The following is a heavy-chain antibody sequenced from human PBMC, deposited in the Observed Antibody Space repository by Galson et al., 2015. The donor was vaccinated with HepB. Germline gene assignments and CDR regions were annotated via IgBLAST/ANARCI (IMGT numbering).Heavy chain of an antibody. Sequence: SLRLSCAASGFTFSSYSMNWVRQAPGKGLEWVSSISSSSSYIYYADSVKGRFTISRDNAKNSLYLQMNSLRAEDTAVYYCARVRKGHCSGGSCYYGLSAFDIWGQGTMVTVSS. V-gene: IGHV3-21*01. CDR2: ISSSSSYI. D-gene: IGHD2-15*01. CDR1: GFTFSSYS. CDR3: ARVRKGHCSGGSCYYGLSAFDI. J-gene: IGHJ3*02.